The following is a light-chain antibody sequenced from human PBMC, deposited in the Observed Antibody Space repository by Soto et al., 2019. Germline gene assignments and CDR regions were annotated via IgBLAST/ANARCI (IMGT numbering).Light chain of an antibody. J-gene: IGKJ3*01. Sequence: DIQMTQSPSAVSASVGDRVTITCRASQGISNYLAWFQQKPGKVPKRLIYPASSLQSGVPSRFSGSGSGTEFTLTISSLQPEDFATYYCLQHNNYPSIFTFGPGTEVDIK. CDR3: LQHNNYPSIFT. CDR1: QGISNY. CDR2: PAS. V-gene: IGKV1-17*03.